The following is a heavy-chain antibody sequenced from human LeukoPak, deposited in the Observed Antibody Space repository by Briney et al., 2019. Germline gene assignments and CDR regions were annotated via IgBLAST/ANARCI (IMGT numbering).Heavy chain of an antibody. V-gene: IGHV3-7*02. J-gene: IGHJ4*02. Sequence: RAGGSLRLSCAASGFTFNNYWMTWVRQAPGKGLEWVANIKQDGSDKYYVDSVKGRFIISRDTAKNSLYLQMNSLRAEDTAVYYCARALRLAVNFDCWGQGTLVTVSS. D-gene: IGHD6-19*01. CDR1: GFTFNNYW. CDR3: ARALRLAVNFDC. CDR2: IKQDGSDK.